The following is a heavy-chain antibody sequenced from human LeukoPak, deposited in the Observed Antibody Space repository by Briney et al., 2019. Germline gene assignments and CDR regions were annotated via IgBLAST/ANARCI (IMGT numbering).Heavy chain of an antibody. J-gene: IGHJ4*02. CDR3: AREGVTAPGDG. CDR1: GFTFSNYE. Sequence: GGSLRLSCAASGFTFSNYEMNWVRQAPGKGLEWVSHIRSSGSTIYYADSVKGRFTISRDNAKNSLYLQMNSLRAEDTAVYYCAREGVTAPGDGWGQGTLVTVSS. CDR2: IRSSGSTI. V-gene: IGHV3-48*03. D-gene: IGHD2-21*02.